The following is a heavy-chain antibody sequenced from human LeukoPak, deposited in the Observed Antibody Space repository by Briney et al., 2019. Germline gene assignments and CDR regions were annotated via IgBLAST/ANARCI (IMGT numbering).Heavy chain of an antibody. J-gene: IGHJ4*02. CDR2: IYYSGST. D-gene: IGHD5-24*01. CDR1: GGSISSYY. V-gene: IGHV4-59*01. Sequence: SETLSLTCTVSGGSISSYYWSWIRQPPGKGLEWIGYIYYSGSTNYNPSLKSRVTISVDTSKNQFSLKLSSVTAADTAVYYCARGAKMATTHPFDYWGQGTLVTVSS. CDR3: ARGAKMATTHPFDY.